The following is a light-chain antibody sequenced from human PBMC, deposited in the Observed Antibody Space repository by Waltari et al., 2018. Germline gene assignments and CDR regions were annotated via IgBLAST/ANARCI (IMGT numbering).Light chain of an antibody. CDR1: QSVLSSSNNKNY. V-gene: IGKV4-1*01. J-gene: IGKJ2*01. CDR2: WAS. CDR3: QQCYSFPYT. Sequence: DIVMTQSPDSLAVSLGERATINCKSSQSVLSSSNNKNYLGWYSQKPGQPPNLLISWASTREAGVPDRFSGSGSGTDFTLTISSLQAEDVSVYYCQQCYSFPYTFGQGTKLEIK.